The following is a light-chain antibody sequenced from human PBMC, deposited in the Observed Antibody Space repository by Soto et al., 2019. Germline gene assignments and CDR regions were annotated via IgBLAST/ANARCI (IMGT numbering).Light chain of an antibody. Sequence: DIQMTQSPSTLSASVGDRVIISCRASQNIGRWLAWYQQKPGKAPKLLIYKASSLESGVPSRFSGRGAGTEFTLTISSLQPDDFASYYCQQYDSDWYTGGQGTKLEIK. J-gene: IGKJ2*01. CDR3: QQYDSDWYT. CDR1: QNIGRW. CDR2: KAS. V-gene: IGKV1-5*03.